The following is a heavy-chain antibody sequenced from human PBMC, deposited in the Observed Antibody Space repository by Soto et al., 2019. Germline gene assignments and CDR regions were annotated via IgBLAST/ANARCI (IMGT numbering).Heavy chain of an antibody. CDR3: ARDLPPAIYDYIWGSYHSDAFDI. CDR2: ISAYNGNT. CDR1: GYTFTSYG. J-gene: IGHJ3*02. Sequence: GASVKVSCKASGYTFTSYGISWVRQAPGQGLEWMGWISAYNGNTNYAQKLQGRVTMTTDTSTSTAYMELRSLRSDDTAVYYCARDLPPAIYDYIWGSYHSDAFDIWGQGTMVTVSS. D-gene: IGHD3-16*02. V-gene: IGHV1-18*01.